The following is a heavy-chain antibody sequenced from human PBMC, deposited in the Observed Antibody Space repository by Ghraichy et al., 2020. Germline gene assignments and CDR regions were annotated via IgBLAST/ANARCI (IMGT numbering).Heavy chain of an antibody. Sequence: GESLNISCAASGFTFSSYAMSWVRQAPGKGLEWVSAISGSGGSTYYADSVKGRFTISRDNSKNTLYLQMNSLRAEDTAVYYCAKDLYFSPQIPYYYDSSGPYFDYWGQGTLVTVSS. CDR2: ISGSGGST. V-gene: IGHV3-23*01. D-gene: IGHD3-22*01. J-gene: IGHJ4*02. CDR1: GFTFSSYA. CDR3: AKDLYFSPQIPYYYDSSGPYFDY.